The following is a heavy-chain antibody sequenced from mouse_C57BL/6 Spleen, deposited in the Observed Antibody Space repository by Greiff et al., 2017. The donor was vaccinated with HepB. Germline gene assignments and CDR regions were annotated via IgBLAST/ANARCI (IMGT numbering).Heavy chain of an antibody. CDR3: ASDRGYDEGSFAY. D-gene: IGHD2-2*01. J-gene: IGHJ3*01. CDR2: IWGVGST. Sequence: VKLQESGPGLVAPSQSLSITCTVSGFSFTSYGVDWVRQSPGKGLEWLGVIWGVGSTNYNSALKSRLSISKDNSKSQVFLKMNSLQTDDTAMYYCASDRGYDEGSFAYWGQGTLVTVSA. V-gene: IGHV2-6*01. CDR1: GFSFTSYG.